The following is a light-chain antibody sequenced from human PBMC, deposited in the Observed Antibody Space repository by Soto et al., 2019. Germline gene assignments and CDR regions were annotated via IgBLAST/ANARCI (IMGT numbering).Light chain of an antibody. CDR3: QKYNIAPLT. J-gene: IGKJ4*01. CDR2: SAS. CDR1: QDISNS. V-gene: IGKV1-27*01. Sequence: DIQMTQSPSSLTASVGNRVTITCRASQDISNSLAWYQRKPGQVRLLLIYSASTLQSGVPSRFSGSESGTDFTLTIRSLQPEDDATYYCQKYNIAPLTFGGGTKVENK.